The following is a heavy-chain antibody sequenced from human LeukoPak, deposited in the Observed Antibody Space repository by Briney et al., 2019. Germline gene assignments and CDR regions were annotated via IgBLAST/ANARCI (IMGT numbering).Heavy chain of an antibody. D-gene: IGHD2-2*01. Sequence: GASVKVSCKASGYTFTSYYMHWVRQAPGQGLEWMGIINPSGGSTSYAQKFQGRVTMTRDTSISTAYMELSRLGSDDTAVYYCARSPLKIVVVPAAPWEGLRYNWFDPWGQGTLVTVSS. V-gene: IGHV1-46*01. J-gene: IGHJ5*02. CDR3: ARSPLKIVVVPAAPWEGLRYNWFDP. CDR1: GYTFTSYY. CDR2: INPSGGST.